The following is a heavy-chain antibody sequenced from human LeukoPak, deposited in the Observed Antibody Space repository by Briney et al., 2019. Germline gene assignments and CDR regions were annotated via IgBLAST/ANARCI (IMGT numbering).Heavy chain of an antibody. D-gene: IGHD3-22*01. J-gene: IGHJ4*02. CDR3: ARDRGPFDSSGYPDY. CDR2: ISSSSYI. CDR1: GFTFSSYS. V-gene: IGHV3-21*01. Sequence: PGGSLRLSCAASGFTFSSYSMNWVRQAPGKGLEWVSSISSSSYIYYADSVKGRFTISRDNAKNSLYLQMNSLRAEDTAVYYCARDRGPFDSSGYPDYWGQGTLVTVSS.